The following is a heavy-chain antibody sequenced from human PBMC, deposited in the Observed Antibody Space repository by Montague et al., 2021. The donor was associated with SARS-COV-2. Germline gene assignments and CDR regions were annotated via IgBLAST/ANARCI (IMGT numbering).Heavy chain of an antibody. CDR2: FYYSGNT. CDR3: ARGPKMYGELADY. V-gene: IGHV4-39*01. J-gene: IGHJ4*02. CDR1: GGSVRSSNDC. D-gene: IGHD4-17*01. Sequence: SETLSLTCTVSGGSVRSSNDCWGWIRQPPGKGLEWIANFYYSGNTYYNPSLKSRVTISVDTSNNQFSLKQSSMTAADTAVYYCARGPKMYGELADYWGQGTLVTVSS.